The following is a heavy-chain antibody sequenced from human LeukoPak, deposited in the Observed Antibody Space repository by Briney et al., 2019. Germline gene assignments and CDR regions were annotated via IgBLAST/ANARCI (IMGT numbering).Heavy chain of an antibody. J-gene: IGHJ4*02. V-gene: IGHV1-2*02. CDR3: AREGPIVGATHLVDY. CDR1: GYTFTDYY. CDR2: INPNSGGT. D-gene: IGHD1-26*01. Sequence: GASVKVSCKASGYTFTDYYMHWVRQAPGQGLEWMGWINPNSGGTNYAQKFQGRVTMTRDTSISTAYMELSRLRSDDTAVYYCAREGPIVGATHLVDYWAQGTLATVSS.